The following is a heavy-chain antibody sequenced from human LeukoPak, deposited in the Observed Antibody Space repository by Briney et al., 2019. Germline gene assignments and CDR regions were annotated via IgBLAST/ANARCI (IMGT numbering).Heavy chain of an antibody. CDR2: IYSSGGT. CDR3: ARGTDYGDSDYYYGMDV. Sequence: SETLSLTCTVSGASIRGYYWSWIRQPPGKGLEWIGYIYSSGGTNYNPSLTSRVTISVDTSKTQFSLKLNSVTAADTAVYYCARGTDYGDSDYYYGMDVWGQGTTLTVSS. J-gene: IGHJ6*02. D-gene: IGHD4-17*01. CDR1: GASIRGYY. V-gene: IGHV4-59*01.